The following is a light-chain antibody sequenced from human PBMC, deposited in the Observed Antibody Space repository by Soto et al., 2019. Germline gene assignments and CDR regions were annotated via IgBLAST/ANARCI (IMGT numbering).Light chain of an antibody. J-gene: IGKJ1*01. CDR3: QQHYSTPET. CDR1: QSVLYSSNNEIY. CDR2: WAS. V-gene: IGKV4-1*01. Sequence: DIVMTQSPDSLAVSLGERATINCKSSQSVLYSSNNEIYLAWYQQKPGQPPKLLIYWASTRESGVPDRFSGSGSGTDFTLTISSLQAEDVAVYYCQQHYSTPETFGQGTKVEIK.